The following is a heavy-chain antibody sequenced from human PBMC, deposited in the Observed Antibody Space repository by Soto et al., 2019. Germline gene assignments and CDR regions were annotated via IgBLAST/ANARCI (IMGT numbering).Heavy chain of an antibody. D-gene: IGHD3-3*01. CDR1: GGSISSYY. V-gene: IGHV4-59*01. Sequence: SETLSLTCTVSGGSISSYYWSWIRQPPGKGLEWIGYIYYSGSTNYNPSLKSRVTISVDTSKNQFSLKLSSVTAADTDVYYCATNYDFWSGYYNSYYYYGMDVWGQGTTDTVSS. CDR2: IYYSGST. CDR3: ATNYDFWSGYYNSYYYYGMDV. J-gene: IGHJ6*02.